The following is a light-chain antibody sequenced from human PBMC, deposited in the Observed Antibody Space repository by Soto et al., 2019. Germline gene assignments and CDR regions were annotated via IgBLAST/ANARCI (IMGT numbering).Light chain of an antibody. J-gene: IGLJ2*01. CDR2: DVN. CDR1: SSDIGGYNY. Sequence: QSALTQPRSVSGSPGQSVTISCSGTSSDIGGYNYVSWYQQHPGKAPKILIYDVNKRPSGVPDRFSGSKSGNTASLTISGLQPEDEANYYCCSYAGIYTLLFGGGTKVTVL. CDR3: CSYAGIYTLL. V-gene: IGLV2-11*01.